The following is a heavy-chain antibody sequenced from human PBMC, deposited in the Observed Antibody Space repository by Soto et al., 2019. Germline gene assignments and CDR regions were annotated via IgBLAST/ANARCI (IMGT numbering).Heavy chain of an antibody. J-gene: IGHJ1*01. D-gene: IGHD6-13*01. V-gene: IGHV1-18*01. CDR3: ARDKRAAAGYFQH. CDR2: ISAYNGNT. CDR1: GYTFTSYG. Sequence: QVQLVQSGAEVKKPGASVKVSCKASGYTFTSYGISWVRQAPGQGLEWMGWISAYNGNTNYAQKLQGRVTMTTDKSTSKAYMELQRLRPDDTAVYYCARDKRAAAGYFQHWGQGSLVTVSS.